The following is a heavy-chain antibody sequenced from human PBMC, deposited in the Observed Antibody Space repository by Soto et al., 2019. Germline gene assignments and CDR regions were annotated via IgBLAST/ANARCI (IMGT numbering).Heavy chain of an antibody. CDR1: GFTFPSYG. CDR2: IWYDGSNK. D-gene: IGHD3-10*01. Sequence: QVQLVESGGGVVQPGRSLRLSCAASGFTFPSYGMHWFRQAPGKALEWVAVIWYDGSNKYYADSVKGRFTISRDNSKNTMYLQMNSLRAEDTAVYFCARADYGSGNYYYGMGVWGQGTTVTVSS. V-gene: IGHV3-33*01. J-gene: IGHJ6*02. CDR3: ARADYGSGNYYYGMGV.